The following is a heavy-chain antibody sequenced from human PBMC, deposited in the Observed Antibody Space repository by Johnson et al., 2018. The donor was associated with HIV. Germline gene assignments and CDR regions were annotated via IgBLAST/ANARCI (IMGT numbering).Heavy chain of an antibody. Sequence: VPLVESGGGVVQPGRSLRLSCAASGFTFSSYVMHWVRQAPGKGLEWVSVIYSGGSTYYADSVKGRFTISRENSKNTLYLQMHSLRAEDKAVYFCASEASFAPRPETAFDVWGQGTKVTVSS. CDR2: IYSGGST. V-gene: IGHV3-NL1*01. J-gene: IGHJ3*01. D-gene: IGHD2/OR15-2a*01. CDR1: GFTFSSYV. CDR3: ASEASFAPRPETAFDV.